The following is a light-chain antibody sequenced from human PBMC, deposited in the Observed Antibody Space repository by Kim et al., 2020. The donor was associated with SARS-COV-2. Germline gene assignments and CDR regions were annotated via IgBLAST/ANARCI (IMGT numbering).Light chain of an antibody. CDR2: AAS. CDR3: QSANSVPPWA. CDR1: QDISHW. Sequence: DIKMIQSPSSVSASIGDRVTVTCRASQDISHWLAWYQQKPGRAPKLLIYAASSLHGGVPSRFSASGSGTYFTLTITGLQPEDFATYYCQSANSVPPWAFGQGTKVDIK. V-gene: IGKV1-12*01. J-gene: IGKJ1*01.